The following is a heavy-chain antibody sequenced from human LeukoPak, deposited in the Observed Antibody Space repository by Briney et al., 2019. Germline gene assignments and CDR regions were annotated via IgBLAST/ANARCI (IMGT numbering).Heavy chain of an antibody. Sequence: SETLSLTCTVSGYSISSSYYWSWIRQPPGKGLEWIGYIYYSGSTNYSPSLKSRVTISVDTSKNQFSLKLSSVTAADTAVYYCARDPHTTVTTRYNWFDPWGQGTLVTVSS. CDR3: ARDPHTTVTTRYNWFDP. CDR2: IYYSGST. CDR1: GYSISSSYY. D-gene: IGHD4-17*01. V-gene: IGHV4-61*01. J-gene: IGHJ5*02.